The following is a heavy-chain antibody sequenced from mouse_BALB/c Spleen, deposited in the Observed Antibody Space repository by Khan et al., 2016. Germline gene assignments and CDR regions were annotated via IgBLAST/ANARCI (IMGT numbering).Heavy chain of an antibody. CDR2: IWAGGST. V-gene: IGHV2-9*02. J-gene: IGHJ2*01. Sequence: QVQLKQSGPGLVAPSQSLSITCTVSGFSLTSYGVHWVRQPQGKGLEWMGVIWAGGSTNYNSALMSRLSISKEHSKSQVFLKMNSLQPDDTAMSYCARDSNYWGQGTTLTVSS. CDR1: GFSLTSYG. CDR3: ARDSNY.